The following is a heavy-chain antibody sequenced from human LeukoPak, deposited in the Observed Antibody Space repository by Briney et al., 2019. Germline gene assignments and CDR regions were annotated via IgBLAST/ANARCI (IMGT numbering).Heavy chain of an antibody. CDR3: ARDDIAARPLDY. D-gene: IGHD6-6*01. Sequence: SETLSLTCAVYGGSFSGYYWSWIRQPPGKGLEWIGYIYYSGSTNYNPSLKSRVTISVDTSKNQFSLKLSSVTAADTAVYYCARDDIAARPLDYWGQGTLVTVSS. V-gene: IGHV4-59*01. CDR1: GGSFSGYY. J-gene: IGHJ4*02. CDR2: IYYSGST.